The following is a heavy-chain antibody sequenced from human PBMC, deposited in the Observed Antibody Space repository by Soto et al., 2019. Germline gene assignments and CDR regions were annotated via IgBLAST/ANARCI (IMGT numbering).Heavy chain of an antibody. CDR1: GFTFSSNG. CDR2: IRSDGDTT. CDR3: AKGKGVGATPDGANC. Sequence: EVQVLESGGGLVQPGGSLRLSCAASGFTFSSNGMNWVRQAPGKGLEWVSGIRSDGDTTYNADSVKGRFTVSRDTSKNPVSLQMNRLRVEDTAIYYCAKGKGVGATPDGANCWGQGTLVTVSS. V-gene: IGHV3-23*01. D-gene: IGHD1-26*01. J-gene: IGHJ4*02.